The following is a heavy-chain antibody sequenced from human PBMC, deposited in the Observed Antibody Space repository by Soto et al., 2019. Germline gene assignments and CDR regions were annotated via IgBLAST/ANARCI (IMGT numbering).Heavy chain of an antibody. V-gene: IGHV3-30*18. CDR2: ISYDGSNK. CDR1: GFTFSSYG. Sequence: GGSLRLSCAASGFTFSSYGMHWVRQAPGKGLEWVAVISYDGSNKYYADSVKGRFTISRDNSKNTLYLQMNSLRAEDTAVYYCVKDENPSPWLLPTWTFWVYWGKGTLVTVSS. D-gene: IGHD2-15*01. CDR3: VKDENPSPWLLPTWTFWVY. J-gene: IGHJ4*02.